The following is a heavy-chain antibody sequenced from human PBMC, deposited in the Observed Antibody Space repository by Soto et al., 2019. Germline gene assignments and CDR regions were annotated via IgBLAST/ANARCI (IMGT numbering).Heavy chain of an antibody. V-gene: IGHV3-30-3*01. CDR1: GFSFRISA. J-gene: IGHJ4*02. CDR2: ISYDGTNK. Sequence: QTGGALGLTRAASGFSFRISAMHWVRQAPGKGPEWVALISYDGTNKFYADSVKGRFTISRDNSKSTLYLQVDSLRPEDAAVYYCARDPKTSGGQHWAFNYFDSWGQGTLVTVSS. CDR3: ARDPKTSGGQHWAFNYFDS. D-gene: IGHD7-27*01.